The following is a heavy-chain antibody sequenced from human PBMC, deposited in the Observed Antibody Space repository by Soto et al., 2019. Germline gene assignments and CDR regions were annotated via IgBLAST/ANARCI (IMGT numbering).Heavy chain of an antibody. J-gene: IGHJ3*02. CDR1: GYTYANYI. V-gene: IGHV1-3*01. D-gene: IGHD5-18*01. CDR2: INADNGNT. CDR3: ARAMVSDAFDI. Sequence: ASVKVSCKASGYTYANYIRYWVRQAPGQRLEWMGWINADNGNTKYSQKLQGRVTITRDTSASTAYMELSSLTSKDTAVYYCARAMVSDAFDIWGQGTMVTVSS.